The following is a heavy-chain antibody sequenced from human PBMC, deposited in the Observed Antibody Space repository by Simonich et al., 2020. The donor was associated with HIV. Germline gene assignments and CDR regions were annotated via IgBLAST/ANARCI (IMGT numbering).Heavy chain of an antibody. D-gene: IGHD3-22*01. V-gene: IGHV2-5*01. J-gene: IGHJ1*01. Sequence: ITLRESGPPLVKPTQTLTLTFTFSGFYLSITGVGVGWFLQPPGKALEWLALIHWNDYKSYSPSLKSKLTITKDTSKNQVVLTMTNMDPVDTATYYCAHLYDSSGYYYVFFQHWGQGTLVTVSS. CDR3: AHLYDSSGYYYVFFQH. CDR1: GFYLSITGVG. CDR2: IHWNDYK.